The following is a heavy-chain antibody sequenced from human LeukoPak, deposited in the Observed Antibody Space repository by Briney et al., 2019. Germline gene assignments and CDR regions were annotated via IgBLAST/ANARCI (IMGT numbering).Heavy chain of an antibody. CDR1: GFTVISNY. CDR2: LYSGGNT. J-gene: IGHJ4*02. CDR3: AREDAFWSGFDY. D-gene: IGHD3-3*01. V-gene: IGHV3-66*01. Sequence: GGSLRLSCVASGFTVISNYMSWVRQAPGKGLGWVSVLYSGGNTYYADSVKGRFTISRDNAKNSLYLQMNSLRAEDTAVYYCAREDAFWSGFDYWGQGTLVTASS.